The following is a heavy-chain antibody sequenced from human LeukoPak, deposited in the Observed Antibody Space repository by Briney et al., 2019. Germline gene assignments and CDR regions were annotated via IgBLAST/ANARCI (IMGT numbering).Heavy chain of an antibody. CDR3: ARSYTSGWAYLGY. D-gene: IGHD6-19*01. CDR2: IYYSGTT. CDR1: DGSITTSNLS. J-gene: IGHJ4*02. V-gene: IGHV4-39*01. Sequence: SSETLSLTCTVSDGSITTSNLSWGWIRHPPGKGLEWIGSIYYSGTTYYNPSLESRVTISVDTSKNQFSLKLSSVTAAGTAVYYCARSYTSGWAYLGYWGQGTLVTVSS.